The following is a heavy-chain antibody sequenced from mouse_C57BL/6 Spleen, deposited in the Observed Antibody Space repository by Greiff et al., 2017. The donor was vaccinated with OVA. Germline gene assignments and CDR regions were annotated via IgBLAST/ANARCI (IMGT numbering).Heavy chain of an antibody. J-gene: IGHJ1*03. CDR2: IYPRSGNT. V-gene: IGHV1-81*01. Sequence: VQLQQSGAELARPGASVKLSCKASGYTFTSYGISWVKQRTGQGLEWIGEIYPRSGNTYYNEKFKGKATLTADKSSSTAYMELRSLTSEDSAVYFCAREGYGNYGYFDVWGTGTTVTVSS. CDR3: AREGYGNYGYFDV. CDR1: GYTFTSYG. D-gene: IGHD2-10*02.